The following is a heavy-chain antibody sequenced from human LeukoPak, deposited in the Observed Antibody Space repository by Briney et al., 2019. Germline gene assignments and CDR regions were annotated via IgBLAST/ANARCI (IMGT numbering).Heavy chain of an antibody. J-gene: IGHJ6*03. V-gene: IGHV3-23*01. CDR1: GFTFGSYE. CDR3: AKMMGQRLYDYCMDV. CDR2: MSGSGDGT. D-gene: IGHD3-16*01. Sequence: GGSLRLSCAASGFTFGSYEMNWVRQAPGKGLEWVSAMSGSGDGTYYADSVKGRFTISRDNSKNTLYLQMNSLRAEDTAVYYCAKMMGQRLYDYCMDVWGKGTTVTVSS.